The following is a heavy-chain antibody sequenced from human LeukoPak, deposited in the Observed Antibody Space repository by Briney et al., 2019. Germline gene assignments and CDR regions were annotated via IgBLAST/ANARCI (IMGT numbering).Heavy chain of an antibody. V-gene: IGHV4-39*01. CDR1: GGSISSSSYY. CDR2: IYYSGST. D-gene: IGHD5-24*01. CDR3: ARNSVEMATIRRAYFDY. Sequence: SETLSLTCTVSGGSISSSSYYWGWIRQPPGKGLEWIGRIYYSGSTYYNPSLKSRVTISVDTSKNQFSLKLSSVTAADSAVHYCARNSVEMATIRRAYFDYWGQGTLVTVSS. J-gene: IGHJ4*02.